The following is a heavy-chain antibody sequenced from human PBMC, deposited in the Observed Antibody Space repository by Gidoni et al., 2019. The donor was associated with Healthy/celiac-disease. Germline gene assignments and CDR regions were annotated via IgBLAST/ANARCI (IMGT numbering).Heavy chain of an antibody. CDR3: AKDGSNGYYYYYYMDV. CDR1: GFPFSSYA. D-gene: IGHD4-4*01. J-gene: IGHJ6*03. V-gene: IGHV3-23*01. Sequence: EVQLLESGGGWVQPGGSLRLSCAASGFPFSSYATSWVRQAPGKGLEWVSAISGSGGSTYYADSVKGRFTISRDNSKNTLYLQMNSLRAEDTAVYYCAKDGSNGYYYYYYMDVWGKGTTVTVSS. CDR2: ISGSGGST.